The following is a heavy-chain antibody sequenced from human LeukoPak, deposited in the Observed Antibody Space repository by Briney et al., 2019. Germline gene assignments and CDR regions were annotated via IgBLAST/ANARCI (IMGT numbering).Heavy chain of an antibody. V-gene: IGHV4-39*07. CDR2: IYYSGST. J-gene: IGHJ4*02. CDR1: GGSISSSSYY. Sequence: PSETLSLTCTVSGGSISSSSYYWGWIRQPPGKGLEWIGSIYYSGSTYYNPSLKSRVTISVDTSKNQFSLKLSSVTAADTAVYYCASGKDYGDYDYWGQGTLVTVSS. CDR3: ASGKDYGDYDY. D-gene: IGHD4-17*01.